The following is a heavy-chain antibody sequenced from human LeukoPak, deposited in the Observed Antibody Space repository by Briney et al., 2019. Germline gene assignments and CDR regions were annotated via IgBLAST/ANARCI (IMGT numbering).Heavy chain of an antibody. CDR1: GISFSTHA. V-gene: IGHV3-23*01. Sequence: GGSLRLSCAASGISFSTHAMTWVRQAPGKGLEWVSGISGSGGTTNYADSVKGRFTISRDNSKNTLYLQMNSLRAEDTAVYYCAKDENHFWRGYYSNYFDPWGQGTLVTVSS. J-gene: IGHJ5*02. D-gene: IGHD3-3*02. CDR2: ISGSGGTT. CDR3: AKDENHFWRGYYSNYFDP.